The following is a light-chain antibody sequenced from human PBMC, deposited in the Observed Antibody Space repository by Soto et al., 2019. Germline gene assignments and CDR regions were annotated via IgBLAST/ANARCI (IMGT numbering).Light chain of an antibody. CDR3: SSYARSNNPYV. V-gene: IGLV2-8*01. J-gene: IGLJ1*01. CDR1: STDVGDYSY. CDR2: AVT. Sequence: QSALTQPPSASGSPGQSVTISCTGTSTDVGDYSYVSWYQQHPGKAPKLLIYAVTKRPSGVPHRFSGSKSGNTASLTVSGLQAEDEADYYCSSYARSNNPYVFGTGTKLTVL.